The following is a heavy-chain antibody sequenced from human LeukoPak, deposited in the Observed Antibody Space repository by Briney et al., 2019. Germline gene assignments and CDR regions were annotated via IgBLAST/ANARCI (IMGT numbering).Heavy chain of an antibody. D-gene: IGHD6-19*01. Sequence: GESLQISCKSSGYRFTSYWIGWVRQMPGKGLEWMGIMYPGDSDTRSSPSFQGQITISADKSISTVYLRWSSLKASDTAMYCCARIIAVAGTKWFDYWGQATLVTASS. V-gene: IGHV5-51*01. CDR2: MYPGDSDT. J-gene: IGHJ4*02. CDR3: ARIIAVAGTKWFDY. CDR1: GYRFTSYW.